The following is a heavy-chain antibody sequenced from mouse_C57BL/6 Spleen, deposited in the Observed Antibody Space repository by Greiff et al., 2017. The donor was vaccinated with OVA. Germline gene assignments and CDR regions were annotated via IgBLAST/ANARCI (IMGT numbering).Heavy chain of an antibody. CDR2: IYPGSGST. CDR3: ARVYYDYDGGFAY. Sequence: QVQLQQPGAELVKPGASVKMSCKASGYTFTSYWITWVKQRPGQGLEWIGDIYPGSGSTNYNEKFKSKATLTVDTSSSTAYMQLSSLTSEDSAVYYCARVYYDYDGGFAYWGQGTLVTVSA. J-gene: IGHJ3*01. V-gene: IGHV1-55*01. D-gene: IGHD2-4*01. CDR1: GYTFTSYW.